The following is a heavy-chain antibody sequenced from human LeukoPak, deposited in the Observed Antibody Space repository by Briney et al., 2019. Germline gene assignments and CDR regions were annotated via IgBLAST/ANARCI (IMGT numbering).Heavy chain of an antibody. CDR3: ARDSYYDSSGHDY. CDR2: IYYSGIT. V-gene: IGHV4-59*12. J-gene: IGHJ4*02. D-gene: IGHD3-22*01. Sequence: SETLSLTCTVSGGSLSNYYWSWIRQPPGKGLEWIGYIYYSGITYYNPSLKSRVTISVDTSKNQFSLKLSSVTAADTAVYYCARDSYYDSSGHDYWGQGTLVTVSS. CDR1: GGSLSNYY.